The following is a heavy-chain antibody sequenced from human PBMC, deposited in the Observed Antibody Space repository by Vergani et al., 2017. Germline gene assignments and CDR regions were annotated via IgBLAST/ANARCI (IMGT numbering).Heavy chain of an antibody. CDR3: ARDVIPYGSGSYSN. Sequence: QVQLQESGPGLVKPSETLSLTCTVSGYSISSGYYWSWIRQPPGKGLEWIGYIYYSGSTNYNPSLKSRVTISVDTSKKQFSLKLSSVTAADTAVYYCARDVIPYGSGSYSNWGQGTLVTVSS. CDR2: IYYSGST. CDR1: GYSISSGYY. D-gene: IGHD3-10*01. J-gene: IGHJ4*02. V-gene: IGHV4-61*01.